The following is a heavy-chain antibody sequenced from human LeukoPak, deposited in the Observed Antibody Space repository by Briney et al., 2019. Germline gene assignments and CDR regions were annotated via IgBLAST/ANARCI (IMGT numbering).Heavy chain of an antibody. CDR3: ARALGYYDSSGYYLSIPFDY. CDR2: INPSGGST. Sequence: ASVKVSCKASGYTFTSYYMHWVRQAPGQGPEWMGIINPSGGSTSYAQKFQGRVTMTRDTSTSTVYMELSSLRSEDTAVYYCARALGYYDSSGYYLSIPFDYWGQGTLVTVSS. V-gene: IGHV1-46*01. D-gene: IGHD3-22*01. CDR1: GYTFTSYY. J-gene: IGHJ4*02.